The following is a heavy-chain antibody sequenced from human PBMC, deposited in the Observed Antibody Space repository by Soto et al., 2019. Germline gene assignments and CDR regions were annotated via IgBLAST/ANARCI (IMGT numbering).Heavy chain of an antibody. J-gene: IGHJ4*02. D-gene: IGHD3-10*01. Sequence: SETLSLTCTVSGGSISSYYWSWIRQPPGKGLEWIGEINHSGSTNYNPSLKSRVTISVDTSKNQFSLKLSSVTAADTAVYYCARGLRAITMVRGGSDFDYWGQGTLVTVS. CDR2: INHSGST. CDR3: ARGLRAITMVRGGSDFDY. V-gene: IGHV4-34*01. CDR1: GGSISSYY.